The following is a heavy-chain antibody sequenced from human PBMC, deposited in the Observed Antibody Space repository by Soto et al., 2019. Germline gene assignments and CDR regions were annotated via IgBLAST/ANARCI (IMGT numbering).Heavy chain of an antibody. J-gene: IGHJ4*02. CDR1: GYTFTSYG. CDR2: ISAYNGNT. CDR3: ARGNQLRLVGAPFDY. V-gene: IGHV1-18*01. Sequence: GASVKVSCKASGYTFTSYGISWVRQAPGQGLEWMGWISAYNGNTNYAQKLQGRVTMTTDTSTSTAYMELRSLRSDDTAVYYCARGNQLRLVGAPFDYWGQGTLVTVSS. D-gene: IGHD1-26*01.